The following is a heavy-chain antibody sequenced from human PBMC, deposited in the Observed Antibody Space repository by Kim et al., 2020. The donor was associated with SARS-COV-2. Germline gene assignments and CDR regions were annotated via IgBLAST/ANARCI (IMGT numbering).Heavy chain of an antibody. CDR1: GGSFSGYY. CDR3: ARPAVGGHGGPSYANMNGENWYFDL. D-gene: IGHD4-17*01. CDR2: INHSGST. J-gene: IGHJ2*01. Sequence: SETLSLTCAVYGGSFSGYYWSWIRQPPGKGLEWIGEINHSGSTSYNPSLKSRVTISVDTSRNQFSLKLSSMTAADTAVYYCARPAVGGHGGPSYANMNGENWYFDLWGRGTLVTVSS. V-gene: IGHV4-34*01.